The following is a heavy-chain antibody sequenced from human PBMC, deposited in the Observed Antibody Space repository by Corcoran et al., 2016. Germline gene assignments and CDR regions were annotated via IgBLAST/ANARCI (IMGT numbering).Heavy chain of an antibody. Sequence: QVQLQESGPGLVKPSETLSLTCTVSGGSISSYYWSWIRQPPGKGLEWIRYIYYSGSTNYNPSLKSRVTISVDTSKNQFSLKLSSVTAADTAVYYCARGLVPAAIRGWFDPWGQGTLVTVSS. J-gene: IGHJ5*02. CDR2: IYYSGST. CDR3: ARGLVPAAIRGWFDP. V-gene: IGHV4-59*01. CDR1: GGSISSYY. D-gene: IGHD2-2*02.